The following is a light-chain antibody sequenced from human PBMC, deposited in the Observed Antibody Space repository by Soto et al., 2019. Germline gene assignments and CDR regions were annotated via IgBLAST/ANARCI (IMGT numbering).Light chain of an antibody. CDR1: QGVSRK. CDR3: QQYNNWPPWT. CDR2: GAS. J-gene: IGKJ1*01. V-gene: IGKV3-15*01. Sequence: VMTQSAATLSVXXGXGXXXXXVASQGVSRKLAWYQHKPGQAPRLLISGASTGATGIPARFSGSGSGTEFTLTISSLQSEDFAVYYCQQYNNWPPWTFGQGTKVDIK.